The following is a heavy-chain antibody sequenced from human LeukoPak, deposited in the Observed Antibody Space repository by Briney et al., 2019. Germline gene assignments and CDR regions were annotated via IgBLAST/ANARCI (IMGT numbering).Heavy chain of an antibody. Sequence: ASVKVSCKASGYTFTGYYMHWVRQAPGQGLEWMGWINPSGGSTSYAQKFQGRVTMTRDTSTSTVYMELSSLRSEDTAVYYCAREFKGTDDYWGQGTLVTVSS. V-gene: IGHV1-46*01. CDR1: GYTFTGYY. CDR3: AREFKGTDDY. D-gene: IGHD2-8*02. CDR2: INPSGGST. J-gene: IGHJ4*02.